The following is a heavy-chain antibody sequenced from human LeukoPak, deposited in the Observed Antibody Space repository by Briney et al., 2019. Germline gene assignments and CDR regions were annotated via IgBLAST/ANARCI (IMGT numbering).Heavy chain of an antibody. D-gene: IGHD2-2*01. CDR2: IYSGGGT. CDR3: ARAAIPTAPFDH. V-gene: IGHV3-66*01. CDR1: GFTVSSYY. Sequence: GGSLRLSCAASGFTVSSYYMSWVRQAPGKGLEWVSSIYSGGGTYYADSVKGRFTISRDNSENTLFLQVNSLRAEDTAVYYCARAAIPTAPFDHWGQGTLVTVSS. J-gene: IGHJ4*02.